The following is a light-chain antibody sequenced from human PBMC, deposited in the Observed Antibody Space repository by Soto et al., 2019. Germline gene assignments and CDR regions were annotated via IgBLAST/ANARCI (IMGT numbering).Light chain of an antibody. CDR1: SSDVGSYNL. V-gene: IGLV2-23*01. J-gene: IGLJ2*01. CDR3: SSYAGSSTHVV. CDR2: EGS. Sequence: QSALTQPASVSGSPGQSITISCTGISSDVGSYNLVSWYQQHPGKDPKVMIYEGSKRPSGVSNRFSGSRPGNTASLTISGLQAEDEAQYYCSSYAGSSTHVVFGGGTKLTVL.